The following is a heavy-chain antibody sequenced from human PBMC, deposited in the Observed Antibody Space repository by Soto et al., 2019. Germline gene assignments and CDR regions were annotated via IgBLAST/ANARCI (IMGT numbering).Heavy chain of an antibody. Sequence: ASVKVSCKASGGTFSSYAISWVRQAPGQGLEWMGGIIPIFGTANYAQKFQGRVTITADKSTSTAYMELSSLRSEDKAVYYCASGELETGYWGQGTLVTVSS. D-gene: IGHD1-1*01. J-gene: IGHJ4*02. CDR3: ASGELETGY. CDR2: IIPIFGTA. V-gene: IGHV1-69*06. CDR1: GGTFSSYA.